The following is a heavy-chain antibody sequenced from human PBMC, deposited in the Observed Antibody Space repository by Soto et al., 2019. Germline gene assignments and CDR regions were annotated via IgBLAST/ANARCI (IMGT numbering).Heavy chain of an antibody. V-gene: IGHV1-46*01. Sequence: ASVKVSCKASGYTFTSYYMHWVRQAPGQGLEWMGIFNPSGGSTSYAQKFQGRVTMTRDTSTSTVYMELSSLRSEDTAVYYCARDERGLLLERWGQGTLVTVSS. CDR2: FNPSGGST. D-gene: IGHD3-22*01. J-gene: IGHJ4*02. CDR1: GYTFTSYY. CDR3: ARDERGLLLER.